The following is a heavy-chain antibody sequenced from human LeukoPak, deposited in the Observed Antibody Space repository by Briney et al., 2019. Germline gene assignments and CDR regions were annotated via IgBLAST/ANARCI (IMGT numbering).Heavy chain of an antibody. CDR2: MNPSSGNA. J-gene: IGHJ4*02. CDR1: GYTFTTYD. D-gene: IGHD3-10*01. V-gene: IGHV1-8*01. Sequence: ASVKVACKASGYTFTTYDMTWVRQATGQGLEWMGWMNPSSGNAGYAQNFQGRGTMTRNPSISTAYMELSSLKSEDTAVYYCARGRYYGSGSYYFDYWGQGTLVTVSS. CDR3: ARGRYYGSGSYYFDY.